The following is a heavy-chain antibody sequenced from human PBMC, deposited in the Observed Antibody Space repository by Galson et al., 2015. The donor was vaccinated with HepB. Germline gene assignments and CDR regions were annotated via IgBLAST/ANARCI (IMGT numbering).Heavy chain of an antibody. D-gene: IGHD4-17*01. CDR3: TRDLLTLSWDDYGDYVDDY. Sequence: SLRLSCAASGFTFGDYAMSWFRQAPGKGLEWVGFIRSKAYGGTTEYAASVKGRFTISRDDSKSIAYLQMNSLKTEDTAVYYCTRDLLTLSWDDYGDYVDDYWGQGTLVTVSS. J-gene: IGHJ4*02. CDR2: IRSKAYGGTT. V-gene: IGHV3-49*03. CDR1: GFTFGDYA.